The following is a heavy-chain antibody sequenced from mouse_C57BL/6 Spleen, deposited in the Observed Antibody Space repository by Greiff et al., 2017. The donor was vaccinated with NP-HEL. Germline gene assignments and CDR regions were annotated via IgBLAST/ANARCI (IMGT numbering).Heavy chain of an antibody. CDR2: IYPGSGNT. Sequence: QVQLQQSGAELVRPGASVKLSCKASGYTFTDYYINWVKQRPGQGLEWIARIYPGSGNTYYNEKFKGKATLTAEKSSSTAYMQLSSLTSEDSAVYFGARGYYGQFAYWGQGTLVTVSA. D-gene: IGHD1-1*01. V-gene: IGHV1-76*01. CDR3: ARGYYGQFAY. J-gene: IGHJ3*01. CDR1: GYTFTDYY.